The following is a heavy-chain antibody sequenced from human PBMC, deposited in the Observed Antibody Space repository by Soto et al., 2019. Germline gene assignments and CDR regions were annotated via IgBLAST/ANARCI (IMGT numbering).Heavy chain of an antibody. J-gene: IGHJ4*02. V-gene: IGHV3-30-3*01. CDR1: GFTFSSYA. CDR2: ISHEGSDK. CDR3: ATTLIRGVITTYFDY. D-gene: IGHD3-10*01. Sequence: QVQLVETGGGVVQPGRSLRLSCAASGFTFSSYAIHWVRQAPGKGLDWVAVISHEGSDKYYADSVKGRFTISRDNSKNTLYLQMNSLRAEDTAVYYCATTLIRGVITTYFDYWGQGTLLTVSS.